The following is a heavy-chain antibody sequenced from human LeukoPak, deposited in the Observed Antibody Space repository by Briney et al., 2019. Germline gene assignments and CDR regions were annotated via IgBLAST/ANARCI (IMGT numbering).Heavy chain of an antibody. CDR3: ARGGATTFGLWGNAFDI. CDR2: INWNGGST. CDR1: GFTFDDYG. J-gene: IGHJ3*02. Sequence: GGSPRLSCAASGFTFDDYGMSWVRQAPGKGLEWVSGINWNGGSTGYADSVKGRFTISRDNAKNSLYLQMNSLRAEDTALYYCARGGATTFGLWGNAFDIWGQGTMVTVSS. D-gene: IGHD3-3*01. V-gene: IGHV3-20*04.